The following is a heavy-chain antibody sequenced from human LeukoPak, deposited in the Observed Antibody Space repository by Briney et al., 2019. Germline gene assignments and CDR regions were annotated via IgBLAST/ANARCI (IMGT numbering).Heavy chain of an antibody. D-gene: IGHD1-1*01. CDR2: ISGNGGVI. Sequence: GGSLRLSCEASGFTVSSFEINWVRQAPGKGLEWLSYISGNGGVIQYADSVKGRFTISRDNAKNLLYLQMDSLRVEDTAIYYCARDPRTVRIWGQGTLVTVSS. CDR1: GFTVSSFE. CDR3: ARDPRTVRI. V-gene: IGHV3-48*03. J-gene: IGHJ4*02.